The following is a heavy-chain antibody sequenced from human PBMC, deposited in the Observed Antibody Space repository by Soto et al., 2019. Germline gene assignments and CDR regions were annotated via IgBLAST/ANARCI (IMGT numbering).Heavy chain of an antibody. Sequence: SETLSLACSVSGGSIRSSSYYLGWIRQPPGKGLEWIGSIYYSGSTYYNPSLKSRVTISVDTSKNQCSLKLSSVTAADTAVYYCARHSSGWIFEYWGQGTMVTVSS. CDR1: GGSIRSSSYY. J-gene: IGHJ4*02. V-gene: IGHV4-39*01. D-gene: IGHD6-19*01. CDR3: ARHSSGWIFEY. CDR2: IYYSGST.